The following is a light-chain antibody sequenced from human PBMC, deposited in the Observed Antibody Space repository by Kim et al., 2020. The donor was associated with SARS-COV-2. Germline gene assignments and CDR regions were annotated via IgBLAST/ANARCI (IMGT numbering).Light chain of an antibody. CDR1: SSNIGSNT. Sequence: ELTQPPSASGTPGQRVTISCSGSSSNIGSNTVNWYQQLPGTAPKLLIYSNNQRPSGVPDRFSGSKSGTSASLAISGLQSEDEADYYCAAWDDSLNAVVFGGGTQLTVL. V-gene: IGLV1-44*01. CDR3: AAWDDSLNAVV. CDR2: SNN. J-gene: IGLJ2*01.